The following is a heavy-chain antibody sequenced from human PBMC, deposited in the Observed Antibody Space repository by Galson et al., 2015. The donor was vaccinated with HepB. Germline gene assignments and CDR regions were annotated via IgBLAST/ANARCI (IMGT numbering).Heavy chain of an antibody. V-gene: IGHV3-53*04. CDR1: GFIVSTKY. J-gene: IGHJ3*02. CDR2: MYTGGSS. D-gene: IGHD3-10*01. CDR3: VGVGDGSGTYYGEIGAFDI. Sequence: SLRLSCAVSGFIVSTKYMAWVRQAPGKGLEWVSVMYTGGSSYYADSVKGRFTISRHSPKNTLYLQMDSLRVEDTAVYYCVGVGDGSGTYYGEIGAFDIWGQGTMVSVSS.